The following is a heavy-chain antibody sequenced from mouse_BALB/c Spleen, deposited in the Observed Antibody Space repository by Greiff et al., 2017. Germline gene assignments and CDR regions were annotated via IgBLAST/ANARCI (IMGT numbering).Heavy chain of an antibody. CDR1: AFAFSSYD. Sequence: EVKLMEPGGGLVKPGGSLKLSCAAPAFAFSSYDMSWVRQTPEKRLEWVAYISSGGGSTYYPDTVKGRFTISRDYAKNTLYLQMSSLKSEDTAMYYCARQVITGVFDYWGQGTSLTVSS. CDR2: ISSGGGST. D-gene: IGHD2-4*01. J-gene: IGHJ2*02. V-gene: IGHV5-12-1*01. CDR3: ARQVITGVFDY.